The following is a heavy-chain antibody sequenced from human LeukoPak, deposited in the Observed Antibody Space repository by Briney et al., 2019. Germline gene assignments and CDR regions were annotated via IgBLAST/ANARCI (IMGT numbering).Heavy chain of an antibody. D-gene: IGHD3-10*01. CDR1: EFTFSNYG. CDR2: IRYDGTNK. Sequence: GGSLRLSCAASEFTFSNYGMHWVRQAPGKGLEWVAFIRYDGTNKYYADSVKGRFTISRDNSKNTLYLKMNSLRGEDTAVYYCVRENGRGVISPYFVYWGLGTVVTVSS. V-gene: IGHV3-30*02. CDR3: VRENGRGVISPYFVY. J-gene: IGHJ4*02.